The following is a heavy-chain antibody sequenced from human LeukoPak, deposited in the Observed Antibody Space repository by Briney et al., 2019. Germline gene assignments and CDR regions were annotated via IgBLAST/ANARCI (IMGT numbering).Heavy chain of an antibody. J-gene: IGHJ4*02. CDR1: GFTFSTYA. V-gene: IGHV3-23*01. CDR2: ISTSGGST. Sequence: GGSLRLSCAASGFTFSTYAMSWVRQAPGRGLEWVSAISTSGGSTYYADSVKGRFTISRDNSKNTLYLQMNSLRAEDTAVYYCAKFGYYDFWSGRFDYWGQGTLVTVSS. CDR3: AKFGYYDFWSGRFDY. D-gene: IGHD3-3*01.